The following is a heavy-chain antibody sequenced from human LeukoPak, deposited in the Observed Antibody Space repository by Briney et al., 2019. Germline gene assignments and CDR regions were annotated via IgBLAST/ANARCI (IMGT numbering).Heavy chain of an antibody. D-gene: IGHD2-2*01. CDR1: GYSFTNLG. V-gene: IGHV1-18*01. CDR2: IGPYNDDT. Sequence: GASVKVSCKASGYSFTNLGISWVRQAPGQGLEWLGWIGPYNDDTKYAQKFQGSVTMTTDTSTNTVYMELRSLRSDDTAVYYCGRGYCDTTRCFGVDYWGQGTLVTVSS. J-gene: IGHJ4*02. CDR3: GRGYCDTTRCFGVDY.